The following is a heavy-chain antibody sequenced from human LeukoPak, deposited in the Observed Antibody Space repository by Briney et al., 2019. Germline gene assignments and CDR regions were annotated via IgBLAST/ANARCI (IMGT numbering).Heavy chain of an antibody. Sequence: GGSLRLSCAASGFTFSSYGMNWVRQTPGKGLEWVSSITSSSVYIYYADSVKGRFTISRDNAKNSLYLQMNSLRAEDTAVYYCARDRIIYGDYGDAFDIWGQGTMVTVSS. V-gene: IGHV3-21*01. D-gene: IGHD4-17*01. CDR2: ITSSSVYI. CDR3: ARDRIIYGDYGDAFDI. J-gene: IGHJ3*02. CDR1: GFTFSSYG.